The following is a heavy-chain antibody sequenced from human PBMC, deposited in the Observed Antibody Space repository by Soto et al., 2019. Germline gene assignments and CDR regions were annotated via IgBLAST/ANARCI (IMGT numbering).Heavy chain of an antibody. V-gene: IGHV1-18*01. CDR1: GYTFTSYG. CDR2: ISAYDGNT. CDR3: ARETSIAAADY. J-gene: IGHJ4*02. D-gene: IGHD6-13*01. Sequence: QVQLVQSGAEVKKPGASVKVSCKASGYTFTSYGISWVRQAPGQGLEWMGWISAYDGNTNYAQKLQGRVTMTTDTSTSTANMELRSLISYDTAVYYCARETSIAAADYWGQGTLVTVSS.